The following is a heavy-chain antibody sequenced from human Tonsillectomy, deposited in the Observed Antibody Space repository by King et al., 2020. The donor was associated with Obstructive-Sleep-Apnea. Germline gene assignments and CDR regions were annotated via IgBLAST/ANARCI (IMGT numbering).Heavy chain of an antibody. CDR2: IVYDGNNQ. J-gene: IGHJ4*02. D-gene: IGHD1-26*01. V-gene: IGHV3-30-3*01. Sequence: VQLVESGGGVVQPGRSLRLSCAASGFTFSTYSMHWFRQAPGKGLEWGSVIVYDGNNQYYADSVKGRFTISRDNSKNTLFLQMNSLRSEDTAVYYCAREDRVGATYFLDYWGQGTLVTVSS. CDR3: AREDRVGATYFLDY. CDR1: GFTFSTYS.